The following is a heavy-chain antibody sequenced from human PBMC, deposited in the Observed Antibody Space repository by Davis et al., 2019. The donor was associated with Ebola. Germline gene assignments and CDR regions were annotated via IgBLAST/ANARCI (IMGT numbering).Heavy chain of an antibody. J-gene: IGHJ5*02. D-gene: IGHD3-3*01. CDR2: ITSYGGTT. V-gene: IGHV3-23*01. CDR3: ARDIIKSFGVTTFDP. CDR1: GFTFSSYA. Sequence: GESLKISCAASGFTFSSYALHWVRQAPGKGLEWVSGITSYGGTTNYADSVKGRFTISRDNSNNALYLQMNSLRVEDTAVYYCARDIIKSFGVTTFDPWGQGTLVTVSS.